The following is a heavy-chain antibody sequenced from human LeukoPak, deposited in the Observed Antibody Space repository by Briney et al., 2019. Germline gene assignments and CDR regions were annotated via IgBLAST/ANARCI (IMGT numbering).Heavy chain of an antibody. CDR3: ARGTYYYGSGSYNFDY. CDR2: INHSGST. Sequence: SETLSLTCAVYGGSFSGCYWSWIRQPPGKGLEWIGEINHSGSTNYNPSLKSRVTISVDTSKNQFSLKLSSVTAADTAVYYCARGTYYYGSGSYNFDYWGQGTLVTVSS. CDR1: GGSFSGCY. D-gene: IGHD3-10*01. J-gene: IGHJ4*02. V-gene: IGHV4-34*01.